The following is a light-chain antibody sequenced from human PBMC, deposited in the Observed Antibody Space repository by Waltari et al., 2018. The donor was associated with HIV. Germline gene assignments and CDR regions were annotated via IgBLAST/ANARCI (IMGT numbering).Light chain of an antibody. CDR1: SSNIGNNY. J-gene: IGLJ2*01. CDR3: GTWDSSLSAGL. CDR2: DNN. V-gene: IGLV1-51*01. Sequence: QSVLTQPHSVSAAPGQKVTISCSGSSSNIGNNYVSWYQQLPGTAPKLLIYDNNKRPSGIPDRFSGSKSGTSATLGITGLQTGDEADYYCGTWDSSLSAGLFGGGTNLTVL.